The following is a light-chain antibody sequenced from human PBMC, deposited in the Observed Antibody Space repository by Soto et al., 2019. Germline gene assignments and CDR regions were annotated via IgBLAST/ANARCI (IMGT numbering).Light chain of an antibody. CDR2: KAS. J-gene: IGKJ4*01. CDR1: QSIRSW. CDR3: QQYHIYPLT. V-gene: IGKV1-5*03. Sequence: DIQMTQSPSTLSASVGDRVTITCRASQSIRSWLAWYQQKPGKGPNLLIYKASTLEGGVPSRFSGSGSGTELPLAIASLQPDDFATYYCQQYHIYPLTFGGGTKVEIK.